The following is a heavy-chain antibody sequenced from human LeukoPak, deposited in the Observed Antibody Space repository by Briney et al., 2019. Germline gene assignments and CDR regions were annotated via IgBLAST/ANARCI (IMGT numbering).Heavy chain of an antibody. CDR2: MYYSGDT. CDR1: GGSISDYY. D-gene: IGHD3-10*01. Sequence: PSETLSLTCSVSGGSISDYYWTWIRQAPGQGLEWIGHMYYSGDTNYNPSLKSRVTMSVDTSKNQFSLRLTSVTAADTAIYYCARDEHWVVRGVPYLRGKGTLVTVSS. V-gene: IGHV4-59*01. J-gene: IGHJ4*02. CDR3: ARDEHWVVRGVPYL.